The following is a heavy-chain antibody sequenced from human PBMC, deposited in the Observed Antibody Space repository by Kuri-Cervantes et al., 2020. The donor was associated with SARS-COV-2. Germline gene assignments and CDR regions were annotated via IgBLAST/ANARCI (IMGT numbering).Heavy chain of an antibody. J-gene: IGHJ3*02. CDR2: ISVSANYP. V-gene: IGHV3-21*05. D-gene: IGHD5-12*01. CDR1: GFTFSSYA. Sequence: GESLKISCAASGFTFSSYAMHWVRQAPGRGLEWVSYISVSANYPNYADSVKGRFTISRHNANKSLYLQLNSLRADDSAIYYCARAGSGYYAFDIWGQGTMVTVSS. CDR3: ARAGSGYYAFDI.